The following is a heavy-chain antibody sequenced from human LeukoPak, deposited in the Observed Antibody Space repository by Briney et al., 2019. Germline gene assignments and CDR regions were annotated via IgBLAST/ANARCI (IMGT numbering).Heavy chain of an antibody. CDR1: GYTFTDYF. V-gene: IGHV1-2*02. D-gene: IGHD6-13*01. J-gene: IGHJ3*02. CDR2: INPNSGAT. CDR3: ARELSAVGRWGAFDM. Sequence: ASVKVSCKASGYTFTDYFIHWIRQAPGQGLEEMGWINPNSGATSYAQKFQGRVTMTRDTSINTGNMELTGLRFDDTAVYYCARELSAVGRWGAFDMWGQGTMVTVSS.